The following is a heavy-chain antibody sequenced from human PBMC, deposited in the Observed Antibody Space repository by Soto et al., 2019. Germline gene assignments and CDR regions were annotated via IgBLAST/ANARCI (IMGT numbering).Heavy chain of an antibody. J-gene: IGHJ4*02. Sequence: ASVKVSCKASGYTFTSYGISWVRQAPGQGLEWMGWISAYNGNTNYAQKLQGRVTMTTDTSTSTAYMELRSLRSDDTAVYSCASAVVYDSSGYYGYWGQGTLVTVSS. D-gene: IGHD3-22*01. CDR1: GYTFTSYG. CDR3: ASAVVYDSSGYYGY. V-gene: IGHV1-18*04. CDR2: ISAYNGNT.